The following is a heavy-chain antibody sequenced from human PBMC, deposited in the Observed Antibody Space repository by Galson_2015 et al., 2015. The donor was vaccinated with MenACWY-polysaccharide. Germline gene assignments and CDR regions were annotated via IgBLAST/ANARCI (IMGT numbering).Heavy chain of an antibody. CDR2: INSGSTTI. V-gene: IGHV3-48*02. Sequence: SLRLSCAASGFSIHTYTVIWVRQVPGKGLEWLSYINSGSTTIHYADSVKGRFTVSRDNVKNSVYLQMNSLRDEDTALYYCARGRTVRVSGHGVLEDWGQGSLVTVSS. CDR1: GFSIHTYT. D-gene: IGHD5-18*01. CDR3: ARGRTVRVSGHGVLED. J-gene: IGHJ4*02.